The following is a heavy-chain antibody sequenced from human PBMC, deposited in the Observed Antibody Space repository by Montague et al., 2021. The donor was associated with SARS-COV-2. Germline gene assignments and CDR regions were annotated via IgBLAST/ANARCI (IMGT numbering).Heavy chain of an antibody. J-gene: IGHJ6*02. CDR1: LFTFSNYA. V-gene: IGHV3-30*09. CDR2: ISYDGSNK. Sequence: SLRFSCAASLFTFSNYAMHWVRQAPGKGLEWVALISYDGSNKYYADSVKGRFAISRDNSKNTLYLQMNSLRAEDTGLYYCAREWDDITRPAHYGMDFWGQGTTVTVSS. CDR3: AREWDDITRPAHYGMDF. D-gene: IGHD3-16*01.